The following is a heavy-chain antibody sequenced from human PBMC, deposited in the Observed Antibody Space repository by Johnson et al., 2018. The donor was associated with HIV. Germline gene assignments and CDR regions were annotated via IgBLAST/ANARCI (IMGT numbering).Heavy chain of an antibody. Sequence: VQLVESGGGLIQPGGSLRLSCAASGFTFSSFAMHWVRQAPGKGLEWVANIKQDGSEKYYVDSVNGRFSISRDNAKNSLYLQMNSLKTEDTAVYYCTPDISSAAARPRDAFDIWGQGTMVTVSS. J-gene: IGHJ3*02. V-gene: IGHV3-7*03. CDR3: TPDISSAAARPRDAFDI. CDR1: GFTFSSFA. CDR2: IKQDGSEK. D-gene: IGHD6-13*01.